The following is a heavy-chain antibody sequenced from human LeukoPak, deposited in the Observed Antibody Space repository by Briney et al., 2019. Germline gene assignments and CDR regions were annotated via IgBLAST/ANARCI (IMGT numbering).Heavy chain of an antibody. CDR1: GFTFSNAW. J-gene: IGHJ4*02. V-gene: IGHV3-15*01. CDR2: IKSKTDGGTT. Sequence: GGSLRLSCAASGFTFSNAWMSWVRQAPGKGLEWVGRIKSKTDGGTTDYAAPVKGRFTISRDDSKNTLYLQMNSLKTEDTAVYYCARAPGRSRIFDYWGQGTLVTVSS. CDR3: ARAPGRSRIFDY.